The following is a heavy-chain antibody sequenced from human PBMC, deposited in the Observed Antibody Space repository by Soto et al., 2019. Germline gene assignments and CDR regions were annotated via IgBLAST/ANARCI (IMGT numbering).Heavy chain of an antibody. CDR1: GGSISSGGYY. CDR2: IYYSGST. D-gene: IGHD6-13*01. V-gene: IGHV4-31*03. CDR3: ARDQEQQLVRLLDP. J-gene: IGHJ5*02. Sequence: SETLSLTCTVSGGSISSGGYYWSWIRQHPGKGLEWIGYIYYSGSTYYNPSLKSRVTISVDTSKNQFSLKLSSVTAADTAVYYCARDQEQQLVRLLDPWGQGTLVTVSS.